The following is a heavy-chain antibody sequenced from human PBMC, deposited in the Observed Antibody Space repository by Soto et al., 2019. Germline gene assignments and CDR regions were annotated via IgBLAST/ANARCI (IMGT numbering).Heavy chain of an antibody. D-gene: IGHD4-17*01. CDR2: IYWDDVK. CDR1: GFSLSTSGVG. CDR3: ARKGSGDSAVDY. V-gene: IGHV2-5*02. J-gene: IGHJ4*02. Sequence: QITLKESGPTLVKPTQTLTLTCTLSGFSLSTSGVGVGWIRQSPGKTLEWLAVIYWDDVKHYRPSRERRLTVTKDASESEVVLTMTNMDPVDTATYYCARKGSGDSAVDYWGQGILVTVSS.